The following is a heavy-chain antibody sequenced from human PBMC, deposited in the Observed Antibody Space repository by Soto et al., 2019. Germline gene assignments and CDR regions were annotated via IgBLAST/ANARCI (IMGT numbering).Heavy chain of an antibody. V-gene: IGHV4-31*03. CDR2: IYYSGST. J-gene: IGHJ6*02. Sequence: TLSLTCTVSGGSISSGGYYWSWIRQHPGKGLEWIGYIYYSGSTYYNPSLKSRVTISVDTSKNQFSLKLSSVTAADTAVYYCARGPGRYYDSSGYYQYYYYYYGMDVWGQGTTVTVPS. CDR3: ARGPGRYYDSSGYYQYYYYYYGMDV. CDR1: GGSISSGGYY. D-gene: IGHD3-22*01.